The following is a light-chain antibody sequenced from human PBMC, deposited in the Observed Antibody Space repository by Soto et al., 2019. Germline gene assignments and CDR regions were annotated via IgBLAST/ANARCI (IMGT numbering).Light chain of an antibody. CDR3: QQYGTSPQT. V-gene: IGKV3-20*01. Sequence: IVLTQSPGTLSLSPGERGTFSCRASQSISGTYLAWYQQRPGQAPRLLIYDISNRATGIPDRFSGSGSGADFTLTISRLEPEDFAVYYCQQYGTSPQTFGQGTRLEIK. J-gene: IGKJ5*01. CDR2: DIS. CDR1: QSISGTY.